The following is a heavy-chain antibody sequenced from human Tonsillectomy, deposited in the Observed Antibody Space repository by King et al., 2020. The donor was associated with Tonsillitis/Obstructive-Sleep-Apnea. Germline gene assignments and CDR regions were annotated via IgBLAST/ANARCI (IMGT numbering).Heavy chain of an antibody. J-gene: IGHJ4*02. CDR2: IYAAGST. D-gene: IGHD5-24*01. CDR1: GLTVMSNY. CDR3: ASGKTWLST. Sequence: VQLVESGGGLIQPGGSLRLSCAASGLTVMSNYMTWVRQAPGKGLEWVSVIYAAGSTNYADSVTGRFTISRDYSKNTVDLHMKRLRDEDTAVYYCASGKTWLSTWGQGTLVTVSS. V-gene: IGHV3-53*01.